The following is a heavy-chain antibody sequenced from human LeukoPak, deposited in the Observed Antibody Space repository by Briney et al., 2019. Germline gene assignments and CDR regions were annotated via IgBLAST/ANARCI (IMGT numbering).Heavy chain of an antibody. Sequence: TGGSLRLSCAASGFTVNSNYMTWVRQAPGKGLEWVSGMYSGGSTYYADSVKGRFTISRDNSKNTLHLQMNSLRAEDTAMYYCARGESPPRLPEPARLHYYYYYYLDVWGKGTTVTVS. CDR2: MYSGGST. J-gene: IGHJ6*03. V-gene: IGHV3-53*01. CDR3: ARGESPPRLPEPARLHYYYYYYLDV. CDR1: GFTVNSNY. D-gene: IGHD5-18*01.